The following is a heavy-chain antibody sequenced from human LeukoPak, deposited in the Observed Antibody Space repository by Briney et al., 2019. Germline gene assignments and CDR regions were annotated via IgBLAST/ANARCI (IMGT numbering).Heavy chain of an antibody. D-gene: IGHD3-16*01. Sequence: GGSLRLSCAASGFTFSSYEMNWVRQAPGKGLEWVSYISSSGSTIYYADSVKGRFTISRDNAKNSLYLQMNSLRAEDTAVYYCASAGGVLSGFPTGAFDIWGQGTMVTVS. CDR1: GFTFSSYE. V-gene: IGHV3-48*03. CDR3: ASAGGVLSGFPTGAFDI. CDR2: ISSSGSTI. J-gene: IGHJ3*02.